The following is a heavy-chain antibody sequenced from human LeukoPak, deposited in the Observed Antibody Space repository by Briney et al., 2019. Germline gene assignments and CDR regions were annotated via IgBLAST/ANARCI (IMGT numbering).Heavy chain of an antibody. CDR3: ARLGYCSSTSCRRDYNWFDP. J-gene: IGHJ5*02. D-gene: IGHD2-2*01. CDR2: IYPGDSDT. Sequence: GGSLEISCQGSGSSFTSYWIGWVRQVPGKGLEWMGIIYPGDSDTRYSPSFQGQATISADKSIRPAYLQWSSLKASDTAMYYCARLGYCSSTSCRRDYNWFDPWGQGTLVTVSS. V-gene: IGHV5-51*01. CDR1: GSSFTSYW.